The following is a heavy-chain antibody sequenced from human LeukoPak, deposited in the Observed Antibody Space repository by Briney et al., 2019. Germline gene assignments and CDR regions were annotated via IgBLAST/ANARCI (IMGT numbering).Heavy chain of an antibody. Sequence: ASVKVSYKASGYTFTGYYMHWVRQAPGQGLEWMGWINPHSGGTNYAQKFQGRVTMTRDTSISTAYMELSSLRSDDTAVYYCARDPDNWNYFDYWGQVTLVTVSS. CDR2: INPHSGGT. V-gene: IGHV1-2*02. D-gene: IGHD1-20*01. CDR3: ARDPDNWNYFDY. CDR1: GYTFTGYY. J-gene: IGHJ4*02.